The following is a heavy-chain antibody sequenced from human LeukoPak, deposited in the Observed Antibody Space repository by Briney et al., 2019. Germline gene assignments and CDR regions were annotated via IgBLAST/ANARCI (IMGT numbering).Heavy chain of an antibody. J-gene: IGHJ4*02. CDR1: GFTFSSYA. D-gene: IGHD4-17*01. Sequence: GGSLRLSCAASGFTFSSYAMSWVRQAPGKGLEWVSTISGSTYYADSVKGRFTISRDNSNNTLYLQMNSLRADDTAVYYCAKPYGEYFFDYWGQGTLVTVSA. V-gene: IGHV3-23*01. CDR3: AKPYGEYFFDY. CDR2: ISGST.